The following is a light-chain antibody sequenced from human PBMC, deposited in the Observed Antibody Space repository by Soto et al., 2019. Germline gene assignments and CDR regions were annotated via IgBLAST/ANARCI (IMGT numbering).Light chain of an antibody. CDR2: GAS. CDR3: QLYYSHSWR. V-gene: IGKV3-20*01. Sequence: EIVLTQCPGTLSLSPGERATLSCRASQSFSSSYLAWYQQKPGQAPRLLIYGASTRATGIPDRFSGSGSGTDFTLTISRLEPEDFAVYYCQLYYSHSWRFGPGTKVDIK. J-gene: IGKJ1*01. CDR1: QSFSSSY.